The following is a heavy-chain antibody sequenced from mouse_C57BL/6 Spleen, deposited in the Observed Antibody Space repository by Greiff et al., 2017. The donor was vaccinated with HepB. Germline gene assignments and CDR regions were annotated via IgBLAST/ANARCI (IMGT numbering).Heavy chain of an antibody. CDR2: IYPRDGST. D-gene: IGHD1-1*01. V-gene: IGHV1-85*01. Sequence: QVQLQQSGPELVKPGASVKLSCKASGYTFTSYDINWVKQRPGQGLEWIGWIYPRDGSTKYNEKFKGKATLTVDTSSSTAYMELHSLTSEDSAVYVCARSPNLYGSSSWFAYWGQGTLVTVSA. CDR3: ARSPNLYGSSSWFAY. CDR1: GYTFTSYD. J-gene: IGHJ3*01.